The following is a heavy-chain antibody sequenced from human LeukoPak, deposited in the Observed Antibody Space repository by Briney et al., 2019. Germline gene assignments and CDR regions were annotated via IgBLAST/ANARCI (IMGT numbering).Heavy chain of an antibody. CDR2: IYSSGST. CDR3: ARDRDYGGIDY. D-gene: IGHD4/OR15-4a*01. J-gene: IGHJ4*02. Sequence: SETLSLTCTVSGGSINSYYWSWIRPPAGKGLEWIGRIYSSGSTNYNPSLKSRVTMSVNTSKNQFSLKLSSVTAADTAFYYCARDRDYGGIDYWGQGTLVTVSS. V-gene: IGHV4-4*07. CDR1: GGSINSYY.